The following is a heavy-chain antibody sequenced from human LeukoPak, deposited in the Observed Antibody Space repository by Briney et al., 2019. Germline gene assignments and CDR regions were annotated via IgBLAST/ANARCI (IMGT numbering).Heavy chain of an antibody. Sequence: GESLQTSCKGSGYSFTSYWIGWVRPMPGKGLEWMGIIYPGDSDTRYSPSFQGQVTISADKSISTAYLQWSSLKASDTAMYYCARLYGQWLVLGPMDYWGQGTLVTVSS. J-gene: IGHJ4*02. D-gene: IGHD6-19*01. CDR1: GYSFTSYW. CDR3: ARLYGQWLVLGPMDY. CDR2: IYPGDSDT. V-gene: IGHV5-51*01.